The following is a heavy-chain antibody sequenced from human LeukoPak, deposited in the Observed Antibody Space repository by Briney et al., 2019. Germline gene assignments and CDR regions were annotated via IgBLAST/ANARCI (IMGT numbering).Heavy chain of an antibody. CDR1: GFTFSASA. Sequence: PGGSLRLSCAASGFTFSASAMTWVRQTPGKGLEWVSAISGSGDRTYYADSVKGRFTISRDNSKNTLYLQMNSLRAEDTAVYYCAKDDNYIRFLSWGQGTLVTVSS. CDR2: ISGSGDRT. D-gene: IGHD3-16*01. J-gene: IGHJ5*02. V-gene: IGHV3-23*01. CDR3: AKDDNYIRFLS.